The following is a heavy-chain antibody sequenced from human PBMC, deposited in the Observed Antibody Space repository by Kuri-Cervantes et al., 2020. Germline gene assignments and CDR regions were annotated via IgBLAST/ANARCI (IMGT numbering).Heavy chain of an antibody. Sequence: ASVKVSCKASGYTFTSYGISWVRQAPGQGLEWMGWISAYNGDTNYAQKLQGRVTMTTDTSTSTAYMELRSLRSEDTAVYYCARLGYCSGGSCRHYWGQGTLVTVSS. V-gene: IGHV1-18*01. CDR1: GYTFTSYG. D-gene: IGHD2-15*01. CDR3: ARLGYCSGGSCRHY. CDR2: ISAYNGDT. J-gene: IGHJ4*02.